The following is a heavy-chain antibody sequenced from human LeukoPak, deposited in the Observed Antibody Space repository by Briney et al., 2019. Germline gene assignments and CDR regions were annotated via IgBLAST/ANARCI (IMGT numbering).Heavy chain of an antibody. CDR1: GGSISSYY. CDR2: IYYGGRT. J-gene: IGHJ4*02. CDR3: ARGYIRRAGDFRDY. D-gene: IGHD4-17*01. V-gene: IGHV4-59*01. Sequence: SETQSLTCTVSGGSISSYYWNWIRQPPGRGLECIGYIYYGGRTNYNPSLKSRVTISVDTSKNQFSLRLDSVTAADTAVYYCARGYIRRAGDFRDYWGQGTLVTVSS.